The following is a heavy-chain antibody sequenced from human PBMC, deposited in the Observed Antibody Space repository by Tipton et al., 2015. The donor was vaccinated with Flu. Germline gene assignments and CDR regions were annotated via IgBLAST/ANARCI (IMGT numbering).Heavy chain of an antibody. CDR2: INPNSGGT. J-gene: IGHJ4*02. CDR1: GYTFTGYY. V-gene: IGHV1-2*06. D-gene: IGHD2-15*01. CDR3: ARRYCSGGSCAPAGIDY. Sequence: QLVQSGPDVKKPGASVKVSCKASGYTFTGYYMHWVRQAPGQGLEWMGRINPNSGGTNYAQKFQGRVTMTRDTSISTAYMELSRLRSDDTAVYYCARRYCSGGSCAPAGIDYWGQGTLVTVSS.